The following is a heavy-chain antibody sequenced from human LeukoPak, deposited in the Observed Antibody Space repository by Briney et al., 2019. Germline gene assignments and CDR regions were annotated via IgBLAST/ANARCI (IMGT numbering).Heavy chain of an antibody. V-gene: IGHV3-23*01. J-gene: IGHJ5*02. CDR2: ISGSGGST. CDR3: GKGGSAGTGRWFDP. CDR1: GFTFSSYA. Sequence: GGSLRLSCAASGFTFSSYAMSWVRQAPGKGLEWVSAISGSGGSTYYADSVKGRFTISRDNSKNTLYLQMNSLRAEDTAVYYCGKGGSAGTGRWFDPWGQGTLVTVSS. D-gene: IGHD3-10*01.